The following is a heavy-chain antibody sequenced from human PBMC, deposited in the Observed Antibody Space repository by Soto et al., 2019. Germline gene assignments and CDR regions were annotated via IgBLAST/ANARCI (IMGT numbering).Heavy chain of an antibody. CDR2: ITHTGVS. CDR1: GFTFSSCV. Sequence: EVDLLESGGGLVQPGESLRLSCGASGFTFSSCVMTWIRQAPGKGLEWVSSITHTGVSFYADSVKGRFTVSRDNSKNTMYLQMNNLRAEDTAVFYCAKGLINGRWYAADWGQGTLVTVSS. CDR3: AKGLINGRWYAAD. V-gene: IGHV3-23*01. J-gene: IGHJ4*02. D-gene: IGHD6-13*01.